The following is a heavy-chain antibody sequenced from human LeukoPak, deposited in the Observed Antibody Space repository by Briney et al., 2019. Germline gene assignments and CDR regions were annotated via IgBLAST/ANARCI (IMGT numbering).Heavy chain of an antibody. J-gene: IGHJ4*02. CDR3: AKDDSSGYYYAPGGIDY. Sequence: SGGSLRLSCAASGFTFSSYAMSWVRQAPGKGLEWVSAISGSGGSTYYADSVKGRFTISRDNSKNTLYLQMNSLRAEDTAVYYCAKDDSSGYYYAPGGIDYWGQGTLVTVSA. D-gene: IGHD3-22*01. CDR1: GFTFSSYA. CDR2: ISGSGGST. V-gene: IGHV3-23*01.